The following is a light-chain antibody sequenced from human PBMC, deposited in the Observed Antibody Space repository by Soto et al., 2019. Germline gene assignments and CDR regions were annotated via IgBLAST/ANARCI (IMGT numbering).Light chain of an antibody. CDR2: GAS. CDR1: QSVSSSY. CDR3: QQYGRSLWT. V-gene: IGKV3-20*01. Sequence: EIVLTQSPGTLSLSPGERATLSCRASQSVSSSYLTWYQQKPGQAPRLLIYGASSRATGIPDRFSGSRSGTDFTLTISRLEPEDFAVYYCQQYGRSLWTFGQGTKVEIK. J-gene: IGKJ1*01.